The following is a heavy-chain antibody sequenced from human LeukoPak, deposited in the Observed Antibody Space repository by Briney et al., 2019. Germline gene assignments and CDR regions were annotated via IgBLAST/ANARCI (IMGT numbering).Heavy chain of an antibody. CDR1: GFTFSSYA. CDR2: ISGSGGST. CDR3: AKAPNPLASSGWYFWFDY. D-gene: IGHD6-19*01. Sequence: GGSLRLSCAASGFTFSSYAMSWVRQAPGKGLEWASAISGSGGSTYYADSVKGRFTISRDNSKNTLYLQMNSLRAEDTAVYYCAKAPNPLASSGWYFWFDYWGQGTLVTVSS. J-gene: IGHJ4*02. V-gene: IGHV3-23*01.